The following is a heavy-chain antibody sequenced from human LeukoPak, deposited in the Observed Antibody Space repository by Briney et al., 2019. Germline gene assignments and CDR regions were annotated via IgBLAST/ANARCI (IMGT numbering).Heavy chain of an antibody. J-gene: IGHJ4*02. CDR3: ARGEYYDFWSGYYFDY. CDR2: IIPIFGTA. D-gene: IGHD3-3*01. Sequence: SVKVSCKTSGGTFSSYAISWVRQAPGQGLEWMGGIIPIFGTANYAQKFQGRVTITTDESTSTAYMELSSLRSEDTAVYYCARGEYYDFWSGYYFDYWGQGTLVTVSS. V-gene: IGHV1-69*05. CDR1: GGTFSSYA.